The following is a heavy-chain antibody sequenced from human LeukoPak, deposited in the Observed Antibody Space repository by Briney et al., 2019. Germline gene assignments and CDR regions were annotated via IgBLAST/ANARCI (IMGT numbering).Heavy chain of an antibody. CDR1: GGSISSYY. V-gene: IGHV4-59*01. CDR2: IYYSGTT. J-gene: IGHJ4*02. D-gene: IGHD5-12*01. CDR3: ARTSGYSAYNWDS. Sequence: PSETLSLTCTVSGGSISSYYWSWIRQPPGKGLEWIGYIYYSGTTKYNSSLKSRVTISVDMSKNQFSLRLTSVTTADTAVYYCARTSGYSAYNWDSWGQGTLVTVSS.